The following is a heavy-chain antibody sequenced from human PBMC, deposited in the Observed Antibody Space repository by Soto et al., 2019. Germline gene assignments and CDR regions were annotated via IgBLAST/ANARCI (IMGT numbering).Heavy chain of an antibody. D-gene: IGHD2-2*01. CDR1: GGTFSSYA. V-gene: IGHV1-69*06. J-gene: IGHJ5*02. Sequence: QVQLVQSGAEVKKPGSSVKVSCEASGGTFSSYAISWVRQAPGQGLEWMGGIIPIFGTANYAQKFQGRVTITADKSTSTAYIELSSLRSEDTAVYYCASGLGYCSSTSCRPLFDPWGQGTLVTVSS. CDR2: IIPIFGTA. CDR3: ASGLGYCSSTSCRPLFDP.